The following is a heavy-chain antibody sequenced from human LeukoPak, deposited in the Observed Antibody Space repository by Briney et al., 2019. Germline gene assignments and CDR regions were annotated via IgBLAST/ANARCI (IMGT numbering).Heavy chain of an antibody. Sequence: PGGSLRLSCSASGFTFGDYSMSWFRQAPGKGLEWVGFIRSKAYGGTAEYAASVKGRFTISRDDSENIAYLQMDSLKTEDTAVYYCSREIRYFDWFQADYWGQGTLVTVSS. D-gene: IGHD3-9*01. V-gene: IGHV3-49*03. CDR1: GFTFGDYS. CDR3: SREIRYFDWFQADY. CDR2: IRSKAYGGTA. J-gene: IGHJ4*02.